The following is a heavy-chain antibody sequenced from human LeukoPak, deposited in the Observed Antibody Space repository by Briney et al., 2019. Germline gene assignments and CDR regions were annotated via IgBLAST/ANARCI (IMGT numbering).Heavy chain of an antibody. CDR2: IYSGGST. Sequence: GGSLRLSCAASGFTVSSNYMSWVRQAPGKGLEWVSVIYSGGSTYYADSVKGRFTISRDNSKNTLYLQMNSLSAEDTAVYYCARGVGATYYFDYWGQGTLVTVSS. J-gene: IGHJ4*02. CDR1: GFTVSSNY. CDR3: ARGVGATYYFDY. D-gene: IGHD1-26*01. V-gene: IGHV3-53*01.